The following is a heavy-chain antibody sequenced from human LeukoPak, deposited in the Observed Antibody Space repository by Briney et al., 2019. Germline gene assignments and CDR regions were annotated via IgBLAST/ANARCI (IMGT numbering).Heavy chain of an antibody. V-gene: IGHV3-21*01. CDR3: ARDMSWGFQIYVEQARPTDY. J-gene: IGHJ4*02. Sequence: GGSLRLSCAASGFTFSSYSMNWVRQAPGKGLEWVSSISSSSSYIYYADSVKGRFTISRDNAKNSLYLQMNSLRAEDTAVYYCARDMSWGFQIYVEQARPTDYWGQGTLVTVSS. CDR1: GFTFSSYS. D-gene: IGHD3-16*01. CDR2: ISSSSSYI.